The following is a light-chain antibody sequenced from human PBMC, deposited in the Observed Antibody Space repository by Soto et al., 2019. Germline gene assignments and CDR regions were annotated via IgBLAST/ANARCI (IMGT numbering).Light chain of an antibody. V-gene: IGLV1-44*01. CDR2: NNN. CDR3: AAWDDSLNGLV. Sequence: QSVLTQPPSASGTPGQRVTISCSGSSSNIGSNTVNCYQQLPGTAPKLLIYNNNQRPSGVPDRFSGSKSGTSASLAISGLESEDEADYYCAAWDDSLNGLVFGTGTKLT. CDR1: SSNIGSNT. J-gene: IGLJ1*01.